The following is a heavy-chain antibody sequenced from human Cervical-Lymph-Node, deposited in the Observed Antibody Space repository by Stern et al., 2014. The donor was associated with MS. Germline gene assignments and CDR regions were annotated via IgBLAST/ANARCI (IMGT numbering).Heavy chain of an antibody. D-gene: IGHD3-22*01. CDR2: INHSGST. Sequence: QVQLQQWGAGLLKPSETLSLTCAVYGGSFSGYYWSWIRQPPGKGLEWIGEINHSGSTNYNPSLKSRVTISVDTSKNQFSLKLSSVTAADTAVYYCARGHPLEITMIVGWFDPWGQGTLVTVSS. V-gene: IGHV4-34*01. CDR3: ARGHPLEITMIVGWFDP. J-gene: IGHJ5*02. CDR1: GGSFSGYY.